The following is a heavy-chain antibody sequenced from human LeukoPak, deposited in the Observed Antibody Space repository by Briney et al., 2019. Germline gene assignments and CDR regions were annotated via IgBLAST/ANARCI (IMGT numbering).Heavy chain of an antibody. J-gene: IGHJ4*02. CDR2: IYHSGST. D-gene: IGHD3-22*01. CDR3: ARQREYYESSGYYSFDY. CDR1: GGSISSSNW. V-gene: IGHV4-4*02. Sequence: PSETLSLTCAVSGGSISSSNWWGWVRQPPGKGLEWIGEIYHSGSTNYNPSLKSRVTISVDKSKNQFSLKLSSVTAADTAVYYCARQREYYESSGYYSFDYWGQGTLVTVSS.